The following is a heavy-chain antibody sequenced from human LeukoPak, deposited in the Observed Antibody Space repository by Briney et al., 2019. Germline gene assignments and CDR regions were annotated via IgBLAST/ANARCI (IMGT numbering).Heavy chain of an antibody. D-gene: IGHD6-6*01. CDR2: INAGNGNT. CDR3: ARTTIEYSSSSGWFDP. J-gene: IGHJ5*02. Sequence: ASVKVSCKASGYTFTSYAMHWVRQAPGQRLEWMGWINAGNGNTKYSQKFQGRVTITRDTSASTAYMELSSLRSEDTAEYYCARTTIEYSSSSGWFDPWGQGTLVTVSS. V-gene: IGHV1-3*01. CDR1: GYTFTSYA.